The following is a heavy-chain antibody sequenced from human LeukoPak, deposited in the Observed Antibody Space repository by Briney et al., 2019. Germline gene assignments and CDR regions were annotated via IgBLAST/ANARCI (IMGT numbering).Heavy chain of an antibody. J-gene: IGHJ5*02. CDR2: ISGSGDST. D-gene: IGHD6-25*01. CDR1: GLTFSSYG. V-gene: IGHV3-23*01. CDR3: ARVLSGRLRRWFDP. Sequence: GGSLRLSCAASGLTFSSYGMSWVRQAPGKGLEWVSGISGSGDSTYYADSVKGRFTISRDNSKNTLYLQMNSLRSEDTAVYYCARVLSGRLRRWFDPWGQGTLVTVSS.